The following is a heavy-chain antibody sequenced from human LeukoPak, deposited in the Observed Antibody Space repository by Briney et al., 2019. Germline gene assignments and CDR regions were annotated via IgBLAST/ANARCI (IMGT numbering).Heavy chain of an antibody. CDR2: IGHIGGNT. V-gene: IGHV4-34*01. J-gene: IGHJ4*02. D-gene: IGHD2-8*01. Sequence: SETLSLTCAVYGGSFSGYYWSWIRQPPGKGLEWIGEIGHIGGNTHYNPSLKSRVTVSMDVSRNQFSLTLKSVTAADSAVYYCAMTNGYWGQGVLVTVSS. CDR3: AMTNGY. CDR1: GGSFSGYY.